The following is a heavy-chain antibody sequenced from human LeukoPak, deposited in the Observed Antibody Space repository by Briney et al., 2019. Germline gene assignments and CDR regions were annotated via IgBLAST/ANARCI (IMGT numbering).Heavy chain of an antibody. J-gene: IGHJ4*02. CDR2: IYYSGST. CDR3: ANTYYYDSSGSPRFDY. D-gene: IGHD3-22*01. V-gene: IGHV4-31*03. Sequence: SETLSLTCTVSGGSISSGGYYWSWIRQHPGKGLEWIGYIYYSGSTYYNPSLKSRVTISVDTSKNQFSLKLSSVTAADTAVYYCANTYYYDSSGSPRFDYWGQGTLVTVSS. CDR1: GGSISSGGYY.